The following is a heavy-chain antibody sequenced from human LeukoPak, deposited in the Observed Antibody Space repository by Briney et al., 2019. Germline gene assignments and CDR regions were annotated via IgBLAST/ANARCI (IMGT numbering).Heavy chain of an antibody. CDR2: INHSGST. D-gene: IGHD3/OR15-3a*01. Sequence: SETLSLTCAAYGGSFTGYYCSWIRQPPGKGLEWIGEINHSGSTNYNPSLKSRVTISVDTSKNQFSLRLTSVTAADTAVYYCARQTGSGLFILPGGQGTLVTVSS. CDR1: GGSFTGYY. CDR3: ARQTGSGLFILP. V-gene: IGHV4-34*01. J-gene: IGHJ4*02.